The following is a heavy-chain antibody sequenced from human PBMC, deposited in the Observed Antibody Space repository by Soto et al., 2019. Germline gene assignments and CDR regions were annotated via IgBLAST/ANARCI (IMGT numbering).Heavy chain of an antibody. CDR1: GDSLSSYY. CDR3: GRAPGGSSSWGCFDP. V-gene: IGHV4-59*01. Sequence: PSETLSLTCTVSGDSLSSYYWSWIRQPPGKGLEWIGYIYYSGSTNYNPSLKSRVTISVDTSKNQLSLKLSSVTAAETAVYYCGRAPGGSSSWGCFDPWGQGTLVTVSS. J-gene: IGHJ5*02. D-gene: IGHD6-13*01. CDR2: IYYSGST.